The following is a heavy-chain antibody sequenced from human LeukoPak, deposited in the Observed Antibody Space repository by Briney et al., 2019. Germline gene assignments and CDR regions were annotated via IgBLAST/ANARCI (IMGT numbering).Heavy chain of an antibody. CDR1: GGSISSSSYY. J-gene: IGHJ5*02. V-gene: IGHV4-39*07. D-gene: IGHD4-17*01. CDR3: ASWTTGFDP. CDR2: IYYSGST. Sequence: PSETLSLTCTVSGGSISSSSYYWGWIRQPPGKGLEWIGSIYYSGSTYYNPSLKSRVTISVDTSKNQFSLKLSSVTAADTAVYYCASWTTGFDPWGQGTLVTVSS.